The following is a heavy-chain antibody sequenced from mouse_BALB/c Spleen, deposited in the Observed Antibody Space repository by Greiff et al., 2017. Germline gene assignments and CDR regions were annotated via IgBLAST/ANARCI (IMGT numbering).Heavy chain of an antibody. J-gene: IGHJ1*01. Sequence: VQLQESGPGLVAPSQSLSITCTVSGFSLTSSGVSWVRPPPGKGLEWLGVIWGDGSTNYHSALISRLSISKDNSKSQVFLKLTSLQTDDTATYYCAKGVYYGKRAYWYFDVWGAGTTVTVSS. CDR3: AKGVYYGKRAYWYFDV. V-gene: IGHV2-3*01. CDR2: IWGDGST. D-gene: IGHD2-1*01. CDR1: GFSLTSSG.